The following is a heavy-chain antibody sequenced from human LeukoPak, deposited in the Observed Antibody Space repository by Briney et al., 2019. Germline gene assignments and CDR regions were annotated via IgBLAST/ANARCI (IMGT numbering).Heavy chain of an antibody. CDR1: GGSFSGYY. D-gene: IGHD3-3*01. J-gene: IGHJ5*02. CDR3: ARPTYYDFWSGRGGWFDP. Sequence: PSETLSLTCAVYGGSFSGYYWSWIRQPPGKGLEWIGEINHSGSINYNPSLKSRVTISVDTSKNQFSLKLSSVTAADTAVYYCARPTYYDFWSGRGGWFDPWGQGTLVTVSS. V-gene: IGHV4-34*01. CDR2: INHSGSI.